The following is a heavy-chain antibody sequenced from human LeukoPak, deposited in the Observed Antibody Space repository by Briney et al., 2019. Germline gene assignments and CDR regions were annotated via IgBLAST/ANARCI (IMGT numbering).Heavy chain of an antibody. V-gene: IGHV2-5*02. J-gene: IGHJ4*02. D-gene: IGHD3-16*02. CDR3: AHSGYDYVWGSYHSMDTFDY. CDR2: IYWDDDK. CDR1: GFSLSTSGVG. Sequence: SGPTLVNPTQTLTLTCTFSGFSLSTSGVGVGWIRQPPGKALEWLALIYWDDDKRYSPSLKSRLIITKDTSKNQVVLTMTNMDPVDTATYYCAHSGYDYVWGSYHSMDTFDYWGQGTLVTVSS.